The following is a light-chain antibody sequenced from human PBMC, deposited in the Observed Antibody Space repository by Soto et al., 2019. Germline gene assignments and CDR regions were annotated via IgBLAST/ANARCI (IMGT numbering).Light chain of an antibody. CDR2: DDS. Sequence: SYELAQPPSVSVAPGQTARITCGGNNIGNKNVHWYRQRPGQAPVLVVYDDSDRPSGIPERFSGSNSGNTATLTISRVEVGDEADYYCQMWHSDHRVFGGRTKLTVL. V-gene: IGLV3-21*02. CDR1: NIGNKN. CDR3: QMWHSDHRV. J-gene: IGLJ3*02.